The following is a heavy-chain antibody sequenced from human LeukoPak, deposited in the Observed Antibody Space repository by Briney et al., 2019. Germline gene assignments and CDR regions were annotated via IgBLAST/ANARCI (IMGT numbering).Heavy chain of an antibody. Sequence: SETLSLTCTVSGGSISRYYWSWIRQSPVRGLEWIGYIDYSESTNYNPSLKSRVSISVDTSKNQFSLKLSSVTPADTAVYYCARENTDAFDIWGQGTMVTVSS. V-gene: IGHV4-59*01. J-gene: IGHJ3*02. CDR1: GGSISRYY. CDR2: IDYSEST. CDR3: ARENTDAFDI. D-gene: IGHD2/OR15-2a*01.